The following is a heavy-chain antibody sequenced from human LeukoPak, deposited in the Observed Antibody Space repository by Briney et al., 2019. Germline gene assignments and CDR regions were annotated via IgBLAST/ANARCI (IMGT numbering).Heavy chain of an antibody. J-gene: IGHJ4*02. CDR1: GFTFSSSA. Sequence: GGSLRLSCAASGFTFSSSAMTWVRQAPGKGLEWVSGISGSGGSTYYADSVKGRFTISRDNSKNMVYLQMNSLRADDTAVYYCAKDRSTGYSFGSPTFDYWGQGTLVTVSS. CDR3: AKDRSTGYSFGSPTFDY. CDR2: ISGSGGST. D-gene: IGHD5-18*01. V-gene: IGHV3-23*01.